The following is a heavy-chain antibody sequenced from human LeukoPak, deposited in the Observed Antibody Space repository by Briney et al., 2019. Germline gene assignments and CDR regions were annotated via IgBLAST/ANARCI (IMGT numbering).Heavy chain of an antibody. J-gene: IGHJ4*02. CDR2: IYYSGST. V-gene: IGHV4-61*01. CDR3: ARGGEADY. CDR1: GGSVSSGSYY. Sequence: TPETLSLTCTVSGGSVSSGSYYWSWIRQPPGKGLEWIGYIYYSGSTNYNPSLKSRVTISVDTSKNQFSLKLSSVTAADTAVYYCARGGEADYWGQGTLVTVSS.